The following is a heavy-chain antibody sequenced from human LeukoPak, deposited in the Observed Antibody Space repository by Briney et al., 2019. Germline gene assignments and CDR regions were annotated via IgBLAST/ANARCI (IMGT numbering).Heavy chain of an antibody. CDR2: IYWDDEK. J-gene: IGHJ4*02. CDR1: GISLRTSGMG. V-gene: IGHV2-5*02. Sequence: GPALVKPTQTLTLTCTISGISLRTSGMGVAWIRQPPGKDLEWLAVIYWDDEKHYSPALKSRLTIIQDTSNNQAVLIMSNMDPVDTATYYCVRAIVRGVLREFDYWGQGTLVTVSS. CDR3: VRAIVRGVLREFDY. D-gene: IGHD3-10*01.